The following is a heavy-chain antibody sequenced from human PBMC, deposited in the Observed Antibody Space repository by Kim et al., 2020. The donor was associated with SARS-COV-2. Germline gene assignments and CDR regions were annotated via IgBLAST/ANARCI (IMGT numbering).Heavy chain of an antibody. CDR3: ARGVPYGGY. CDR2: GST. D-gene: IGHD3-10*01. V-gene: IGHV4-39*07. Sequence: GSTYYNPSLKSRVTISVDTSKNQFSLKLSSVTAADTAVYYCARGVPYGGYWGQGTLVTVSS. J-gene: IGHJ4*02.